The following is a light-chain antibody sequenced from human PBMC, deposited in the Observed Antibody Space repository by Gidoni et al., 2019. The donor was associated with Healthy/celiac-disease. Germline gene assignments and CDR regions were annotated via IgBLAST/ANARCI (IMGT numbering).Light chain of an antibody. CDR2: DAS. CDR1: QSVSSY. CDR3: QPRSNWPPT. V-gene: IGKV3-11*01. J-gene: IGKJ4*01. Sequence: EIVLTQSPATLSLSPGERATLSCRASQSVSSYLAWYQQKTGQAPRLLIYDASNRATGIPARFSGSGSWTDFTLTISSLEPEDFAVYYCQPRSNWPPTFXGXTKVEIK.